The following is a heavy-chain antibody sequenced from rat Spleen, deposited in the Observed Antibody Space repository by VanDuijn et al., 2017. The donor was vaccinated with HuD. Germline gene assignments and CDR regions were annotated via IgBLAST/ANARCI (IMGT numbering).Heavy chain of an antibody. CDR3: VRHDDY. J-gene: IGHJ2*01. V-gene: IGHV5-29*01. CDR1: GFTFSDYY. CDR2: FSYDGRTT. Sequence: EVQLVESDGGLVQPGRSLKLSCAASGFTFSDYYMAWVRQAPTEGLEWVATFSYDGRTTYYRDSVKGRFTISRDNAKSTLYLQMDSLGSEDTATYYCVRHDDYWGQGVMVTVSS.